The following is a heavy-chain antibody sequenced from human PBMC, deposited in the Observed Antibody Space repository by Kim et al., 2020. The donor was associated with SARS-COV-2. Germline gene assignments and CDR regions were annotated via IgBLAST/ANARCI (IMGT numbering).Heavy chain of an antibody. Sequence: GGSLRLSCAASGFTFSSYWMSWVRQAPGKGLERVANIKHDGSEKYYVDSVKGRFTIPRDNAKNSLYLQMNSLRAEDTAVYYCARGGYCSSSSCRYYYDSSGYPRDYWGQGALVTVSS. CDR2: IKHDGSEK. D-gene: IGHD3-22*01. J-gene: IGHJ4*02. CDR1: GFTFSSYW. V-gene: IGHV3-7*01. CDR3: ARGGYCSSSSCRYYYDSSGYPRDY.